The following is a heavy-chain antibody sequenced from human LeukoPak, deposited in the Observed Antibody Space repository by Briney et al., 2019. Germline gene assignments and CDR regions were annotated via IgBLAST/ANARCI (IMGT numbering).Heavy chain of an antibody. D-gene: IGHD6-19*01. CDR3: AKDPSSYSSGWYDGHFDY. J-gene: IGHJ4*02. V-gene: IGHV3-48*01. CDR2: ISSSSSTI. CDR1: GFTFSSYS. Sequence: GGSLRLSCAASGFTFSSYSMNWVRQAPGKGLEWVSYISSSSSTIYYADSVKGRFTISRDNSKNTLYLQMNSLRAEDTAVYYCAKDPSSYSSGWYDGHFDYWGQGTLVTVSS.